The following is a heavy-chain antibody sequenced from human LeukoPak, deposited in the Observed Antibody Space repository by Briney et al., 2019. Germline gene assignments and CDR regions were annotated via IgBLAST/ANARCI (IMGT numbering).Heavy chain of an antibody. Sequence: GGSLRLSSVVTGGTFINYGMHWVRHAPGRGRGWLAVIAYVGSHEHYVHSVKGRFTISRDNTKNTLFLQMNSLSAEDTAVYYCAKDLPVAAANGGREGAIMNFDFWGQGTLVSVSS. CDR1: GGTFINYG. CDR3: AKDLPVAAANGGREGAIMNFDF. J-gene: IGHJ4*02. D-gene: IGHD1-26*01. CDR2: IAYVGSHE. V-gene: IGHV3-30*18.